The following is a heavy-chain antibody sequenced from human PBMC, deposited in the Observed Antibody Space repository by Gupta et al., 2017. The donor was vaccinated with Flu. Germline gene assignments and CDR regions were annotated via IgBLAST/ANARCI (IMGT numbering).Heavy chain of an antibody. V-gene: IGHV4-39*01. J-gene: IGHJ4*02. Sequence: YYWGWIRQPPGKGLEWIGSIYYSGSTYYNPSLKSRVTISVDTSKNQFSLKLSSVTAADTAVYYCARRSYDILTGYSPFDYWGQGTLVTVSS. CDR1: YY. CDR3: ARRSYDILTGYSPFDY. CDR2: IYYSGST. D-gene: IGHD3-9*01.